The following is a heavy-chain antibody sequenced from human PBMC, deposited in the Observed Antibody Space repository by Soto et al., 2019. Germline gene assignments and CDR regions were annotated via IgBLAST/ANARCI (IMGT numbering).Heavy chain of an antibody. J-gene: IGHJ6*02. CDR1: GFTVSSNY. CDR2: IYSGGST. V-gene: IGHV3-66*01. D-gene: IGHD3-9*01. CDR3: ARDNYDILTGYTPYYGMDV. Sequence: GGSLRLSCAASGFTVSSNYMSWVRQAPGKGLEWVSVIYSGGSTYYADSVKGRFTISRDNSKNTLYLQMNSLRAEDTAVYYCARDNYDILTGYTPYYGMDVWGQGTTVTVSS.